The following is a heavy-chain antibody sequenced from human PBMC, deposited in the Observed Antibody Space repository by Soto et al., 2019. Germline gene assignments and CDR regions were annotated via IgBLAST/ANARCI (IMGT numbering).Heavy chain of an antibody. J-gene: IGHJ4*02. CDR3: ARGPDIVLMVYARRGYFGY. V-gene: IGHV1-69*13. Sequence: SVKVSCKASGGTFSSYAIGRVRQAPGQGLEWMGGIIPIFGTANYAQKFQGRVTITADESTSTAYMELSSLRSEDTAVYYCARGPDIVLMVYARRGYFGYWGQGTLVTVSS. CDR2: IIPIFGTA. D-gene: IGHD2-8*01. CDR1: GGTFSSYA.